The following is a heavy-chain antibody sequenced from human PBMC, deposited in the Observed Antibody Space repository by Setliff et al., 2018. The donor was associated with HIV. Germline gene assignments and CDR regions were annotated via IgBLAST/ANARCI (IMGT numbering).Heavy chain of an antibody. V-gene: IGHV4-61*08. Sequence: PSETLSLTCSVSGVSINRTDHYWSWIRQPPGKGLEWIGSIYFTGSSDNNPSLKSRVTLSVDTSKHQFSLNLTSVTAADTAIYYCARGLAVWGTYRYRNYFDYWGQGTLVTVSS. J-gene: IGHJ4*02. CDR1: GVSINRTDHY. D-gene: IGHD3-16*02. CDR2: IYFTGSS. CDR3: ARGLAVWGTYRYRNYFDY.